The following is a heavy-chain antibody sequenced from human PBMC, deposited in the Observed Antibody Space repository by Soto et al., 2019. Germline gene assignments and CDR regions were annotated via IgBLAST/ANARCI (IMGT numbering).Heavy chain of an antibody. CDR3: TRDESGVGPTQDY. J-gene: IGHJ4*02. CDR1: GFTFSHYW. D-gene: IGHD3-3*01. CDR2: INNDGTRT. V-gene: IGHV3-74*01. Sequence: EMQLVESGGGLVQPGGSLRLSCAASGFTFSHYWMHWVRQVPGKGLVWVSRINNDGTRTFYADSVKGRFTVSRDNAKNTLYIQMNSLRAEDTALYYCTRDESGVGPTQDYWGQGTLVTVSS.